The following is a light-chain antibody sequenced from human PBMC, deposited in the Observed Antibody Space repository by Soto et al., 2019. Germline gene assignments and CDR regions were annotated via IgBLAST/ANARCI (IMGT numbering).Light chain of an antibody. J-gene: IGKJ3*01. V-gene: IGKV3-20*01. CDR1: QSVNSNY. CDR2: DTS. Sequence: ESVLMQSPVTLYLSPGEGATLSCRASQSVNSNYLAWYQQKPGQAPTVLIFDTSSRATGVPDRFSGSGSGTEFTLIMSTMEHDDFAVYYCQHYVRSQFTFGPGTKVNSK. CDR3: QHYVRSQFT.